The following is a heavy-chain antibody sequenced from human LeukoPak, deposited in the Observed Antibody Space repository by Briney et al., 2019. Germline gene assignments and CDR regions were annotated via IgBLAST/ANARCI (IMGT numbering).Heavy chain of an antibody. CDR2: INPSGGST. CDR1: GYTFTSYY. Sequence: ASVKVSCKASGYTFTSYYVHWVRQAPGQGLEWMGIINPSGGSTSYAQKFQGRVTMTRDTPTSTVYMELSSLTSDDTAVYYCAREGAAAGTSNGGWFDPWGQGTLVTISS. J-gene: IGHJ5*02. D-gene: IGHD6-13*01. V-gene: IGHV1-46*01. CDR3: AREGAAAGTSNGGWFDP.